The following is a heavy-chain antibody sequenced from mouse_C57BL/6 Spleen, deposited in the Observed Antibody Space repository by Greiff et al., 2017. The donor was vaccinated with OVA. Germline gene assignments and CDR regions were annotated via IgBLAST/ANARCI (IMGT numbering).Heavy chain of an antibody. Sequence: VQLQQSGPELVKPGASVKISCKASGYAFSSSWMNWVKQRPGKGLEWIGRIYPGDGDTNYNGKFKGKATLTADKSSSTAYMQLSSLTSEDSAVYFCARSRTLRYYFDYWGQGTTLTVSS. CDR2: IYPGDGDT. V-gene: IGHV1-82*01. CDR1: GYAFSSSW. D-gene: IGHD1-1*01. J-gene: IGHJ2*01. CDR3: ARSRTLRYYFDY.